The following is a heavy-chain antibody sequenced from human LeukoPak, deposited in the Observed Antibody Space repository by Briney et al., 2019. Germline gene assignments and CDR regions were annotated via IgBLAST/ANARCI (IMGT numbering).Heavy chain of an antibody. D-gene: IGHD4-23*01. V-gene: IGHV4-34*01. CDR1: GGSFSGYY. CDR3: ARHWLKRGGNSGWFDP. J-gene: IGHJ5*02. CDR2: INHSGST. Sequence: SETLSLTCAVYGGSFSGYYWSWIRQPPGKGLEWIGEINHSGSTNYNPSLKSRVTISVDTSKNQFSLKLSSVTAADTAVYYCARHWLKRGGNSGWFDPWGQGTLVTVSS.